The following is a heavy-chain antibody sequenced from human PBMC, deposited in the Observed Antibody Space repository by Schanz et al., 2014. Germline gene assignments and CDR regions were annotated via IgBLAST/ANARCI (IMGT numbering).Heavy chain of an antibody. Sequence: QLQLQESGPGLVKPSETLSLTCTVSGGSISSGGYSWSWIRQPPGKGLEWIGYIFFRGSTYYNPSLKSRVPISIDTPKTQFSLRLTSVTAADTAVYYCYGMDVWGQGTTVTVSS. J-gene: IGHJ6*02. CDR2: IFFRGST. CDR3: YGMDV. V-gene: IGHV4-30-4*07. CDR1: GGSISSGGYS.